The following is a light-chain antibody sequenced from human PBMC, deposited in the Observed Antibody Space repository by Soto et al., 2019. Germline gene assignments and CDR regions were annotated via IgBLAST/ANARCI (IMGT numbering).Light chain of an antibody. CDR2: SDD. CDR3: AAWDDNLNGPL. CDR1: NSNIGRYS. V-gene: IGLV1-44*01. J-gene: IGLJ3*02. Sequence: QSALTQPPSRSGNPGQRVTISCSGSNSNIGRYSVNWYQHFPGTAPKILIYSDDERPSGVPDRFSGSKSGTSASLAISGLQSEDEAEYYCAAWDDNLNGPLFGGGTKLTVL.